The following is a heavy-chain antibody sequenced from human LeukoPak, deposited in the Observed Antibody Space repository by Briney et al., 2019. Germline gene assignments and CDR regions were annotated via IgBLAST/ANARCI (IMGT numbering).Heavy chain of an antibody. V-gene: IGHV3-49*04. CDR1: GFTFSSYE. CDR3: TRVGPVLLWFGELSSSYYFDY. CDR2: IRSKAYGGTT. D-gene: IGHD3-10*01. J-gene: IGHJ4*02. Sequence: PGGSLRLSCAASGFTFSSYEMNWVRQAPGKGLEWVGFIRSKAYGGTTEYAASVKGRFTISRDDSKSIAYLQMNSLKTEDTAVYYCTRVGPVLLWFGELSSSYYFDYWGQGTLVTVSS.